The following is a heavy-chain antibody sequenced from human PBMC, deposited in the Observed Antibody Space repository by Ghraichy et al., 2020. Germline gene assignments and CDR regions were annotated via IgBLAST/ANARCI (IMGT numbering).Heavy chain of an antibody. Sequence: GGSLRLSCAASGFTFSGSAMHWVRQASGKGLEWVGRIRSKANSYATAYAASVKGRFTISRDDSKNTAYLQMNSLKTEDTAVYYCTRHPEYYDILTGYHYYYYYYMDVWGKGTTVTVSS. CDR2: IRSKANSYAT. D-gene: IGHD3-9*01. J-gene: IGHJ6*03. V-gene: IGHV3-73*01. CDR3: TRHPEYYDILTGYHYYYYYYMDV. CDR1: GFTFSGSA.